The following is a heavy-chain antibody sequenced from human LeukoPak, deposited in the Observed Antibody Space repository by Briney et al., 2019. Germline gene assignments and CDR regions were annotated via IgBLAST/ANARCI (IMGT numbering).Heavy chain of an antibody. Sequence: GGSLRLSCAASGFTVSSNYMNWVRQAPGKGLEWVSIIYSGGDTYYAHSVKGRFTISRDNSKNTLYLQMNSLRAEDTAVYYCARANDYGDYILDYWGQGTLVTVSS. J-gene: IGHJ4*02. CDR1: GFTVSSNY. V-gene: IGHV3-53*01. CDR2: IYSGGDT. CDR3: ARANDYGDYILDY. D-gene: IGHD4-17*01.